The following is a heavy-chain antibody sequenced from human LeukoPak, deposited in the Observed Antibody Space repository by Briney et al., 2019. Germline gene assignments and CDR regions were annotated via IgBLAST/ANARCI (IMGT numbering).Heavy chain of an antibody. CDR3: ARDHYVDAFDI. CDR2: IYGGGGT. D-gene: IGHD3-16*01. CDR1: GFTVSSNY. Sequence: WGSLRLSCAASGFTVSSNYMSWVRQAPGKGLEWVSVIYGGGGTYYADAVKGRFTISRDNSKNTLYLQMNSLRAGDTAVYYCARDHYVDAFDIWGQGTMVTVSS. V-gene: IGHV3-66*01. J-gene: IGHJ3*02.